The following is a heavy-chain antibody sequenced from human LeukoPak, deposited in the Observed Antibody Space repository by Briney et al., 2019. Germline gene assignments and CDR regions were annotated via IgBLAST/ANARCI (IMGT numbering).Heavy chain of an antibody. D-gene: IGHD4-17*01. CDR2: ISYDGSNR. CDR3: AKDRNYGDYGGYFDY. Sequence: GRSLRLSCAASGFIFSSYGMHWVRQAPGKGLEWVAVISYDGSNRYYADSVKGRFTISRDNSKNTLYLQMNSLRAEDTAVYYCAKDRNYGDYGGYFDYWGQGTLVTVSS. CDR1: GFIFSSYG. V-gene: IGHV3-30*18. J-gene: IGHJ4*02.